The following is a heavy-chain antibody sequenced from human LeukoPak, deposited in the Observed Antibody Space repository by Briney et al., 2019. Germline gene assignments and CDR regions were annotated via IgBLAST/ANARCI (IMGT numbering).Heavy chain of an antibody. D-gene: IGHD4-11*01. J-gene: IGHJ4*02. CDR3: ARIRDYRDPDGYFDY. V-gene: IGHV3-21*01. CDR1: GFTFSSYS. CDR2: ISSSGSYI. Sequence: GGSLRLSCAASGFTFSSYSMNWVRQAPGKGLEWVSSISSSGSYIYYADSVKGRFTISRDNAKNSLYLQMNSLRAEDTAVYYCARIRDYRDPDGYFDYWGQGTLVTVSS.